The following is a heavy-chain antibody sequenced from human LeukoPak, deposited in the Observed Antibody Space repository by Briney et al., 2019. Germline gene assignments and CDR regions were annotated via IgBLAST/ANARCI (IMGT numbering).Heavy chain of an antibody. CDR2: ISTKNGNT. V-gene: IGHV1-18*04. CDR3: ARFLTVTNSWYFDL. Sequence: ASVQVSCKASGYSFTSYGITWVRQAPGQGLDWMGWISTKNGNTNYAQKLQGRVNMTTAASTRTAYMELRSLRSDGTAMYYWARFLTVTNSWYFDLWGRGTLVTVSS. J-gene: IGHJ2*01. D-gene: IGHD4-17*01. CDR1: GYSFTSYG.